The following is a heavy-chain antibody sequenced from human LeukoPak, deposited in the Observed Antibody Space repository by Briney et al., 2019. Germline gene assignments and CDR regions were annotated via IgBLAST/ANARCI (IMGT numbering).Heavy chain of an antibody. J-gene: IGHJ5*02. CDR1: GGSISSNY. D-gene: IGHD3-10*02. CDR2: SSYTGST. Sequence: PSETLSLTCTVSGGSISSNYWGWIRQPPGKGLEWITYSSYTGSTNYNPSLKSRVTISVDTSKNQFSLRLRSATAADTAVYYCARFIPSSGIDPWGQGTLVTVSS. V-gene: IGHV4-59*01. CDR3: ARFIPSSGIDP.